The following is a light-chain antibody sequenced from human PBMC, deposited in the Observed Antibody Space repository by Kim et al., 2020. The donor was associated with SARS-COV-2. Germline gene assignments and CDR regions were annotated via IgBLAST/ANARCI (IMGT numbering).Light chain of an antibody. Sequence: DIQMTQSPSSLAASVGDRVSITCRASQVIGRHVAWYQQKAGTPPKLLIYDSSTLQSGVPSRFSGSRSGADFTLTISSLQPDDVATYYCQDYNSALMYTFGQGTKLEI. J-gene: IGKJ2*01. CDR2: DSS. CDR3: QDYNSALMYT. CDR1: QVIGRH. V-gene: IGKV1-27*01.